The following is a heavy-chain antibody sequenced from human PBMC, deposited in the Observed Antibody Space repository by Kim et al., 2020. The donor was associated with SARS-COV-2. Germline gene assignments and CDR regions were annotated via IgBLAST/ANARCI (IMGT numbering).Heavy chain of an antibody. J-gene: IGHJ6*02. D-gene: IGHD2-2*02. CDR2: ISAYNGNT. Sequence: ASVKVSCKASGYTFTSYGISWVRQAPGQGLEWMGWISAYNGNTNYAQKLQGRVTMTTDTSTSTAYMELRSLRSDDTAVYYCARDLGRYCSSTSCDNTYYYYYGMDVWGPGTTVTVSS. CDR1: GYTFTSYG. CDR3: ARDLGRYCSSTSCDNTYYYYYGMDV. V-gene: IGHV1-18*01.